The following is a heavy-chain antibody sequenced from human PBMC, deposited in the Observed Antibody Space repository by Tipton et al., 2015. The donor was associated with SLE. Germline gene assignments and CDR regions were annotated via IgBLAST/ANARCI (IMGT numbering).Heavy chain of an antibody. CDR2: INHSGST. V-gene: IGHV4-34*01. J-gene: IGHJ4*02. CDR1: GGSFSGYY. CDR3: ARGPEWELLKY. D-gene: IGHD1-26*01. Sequence: TLSLTCAVYGGSFSGYYWSWIRQPPGKGLEWIGEINHSGSTNYNPPLKSRVTISVDTSKNQFSLKLSSVTAADTAVYYCARGPEWELLKYWGQGTLVTVSS.